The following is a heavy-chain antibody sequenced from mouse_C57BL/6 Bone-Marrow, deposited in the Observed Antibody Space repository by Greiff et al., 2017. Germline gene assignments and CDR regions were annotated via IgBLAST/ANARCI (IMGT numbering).Heavy chain of an antibody. CDR1: GYTFTSYW. Sequence: QVQLQQPGAELVMPGASVKLSCKASGYTFTSYWMHWVKQRPGQGLEWIGEIDPSDSYTNYNQKFKGKSTLTVDKSSSTAYMQLSSLTSEDSAFYYCSRTSYYDYFYSMDYWGQGTSVTVSS. D-gene: IGHD2-4*01. V-gene: IGHV1-69*01. CDR3: SRTSYYDYFYSMDY. CDR2: IDPSDSYT. J-gene: IGHJ4*01.